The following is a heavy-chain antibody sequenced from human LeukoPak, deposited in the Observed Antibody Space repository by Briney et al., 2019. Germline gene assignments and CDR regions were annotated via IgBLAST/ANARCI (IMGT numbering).Heavy chain of an antibody. CDR2: INAGNGNT. D-gene: IGHD3-9*01. Sequence: ASVKVSCKASGYTFTSYAMHWVRQAPGQRLEWMGWINAGNGNTKYSQKFQGRVTITTDESTSTAYMELSSLRSEDTAVYYCARGDLTGYYPGAFDIWGQGTMVTVSS. V-gene: IGHV1-3*01. CDR3: ARGDLTGYYPGAFDI. J-gene: IGHJ3*02. CDR1: GYTFTSYA.